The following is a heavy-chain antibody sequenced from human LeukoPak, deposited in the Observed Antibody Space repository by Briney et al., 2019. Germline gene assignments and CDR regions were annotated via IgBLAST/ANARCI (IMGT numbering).Heavy chain of an antibody. Sequence: GGSLRLSCAASGFTFSDYYMSWIRQAPGKGLEWVSYISSSGSTIYYADSVKSRFTISRDNAKNSLYLQMNSLRAEDTAVYYCAADYYDSSGHLYDYWGQGTLVTVSS. CDR2: ISSSGSTI. V-gene: IGHV3-11*01. CDR3: AADYYDSSGHLYDY. J-gene: IGHJ4*02. D-gene: IGHD3-22*01. CDR1: GFTFSDYY.